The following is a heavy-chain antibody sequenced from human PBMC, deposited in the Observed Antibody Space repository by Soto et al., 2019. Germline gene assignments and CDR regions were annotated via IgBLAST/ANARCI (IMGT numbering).Heavy chain of an antibody. D-gene: IGHD2-15*01. Sequence: GGSLRLSCAASGFTFSSYAMSWVRQAPGKGLEWVSAITGGGGSTYYADSVKGRFTISRDNSKNTLYLQMNTLRAGDTAVYYRAKVLRWVVAAVDYWGQGTLVTVSS. CDR3: AKVLRWVVAAVDY. V-gene: IGHV3-23*01. J-gene: IGHJ4*02. CDR1: GFTFSSYA. CDR2: ITGGGGST.